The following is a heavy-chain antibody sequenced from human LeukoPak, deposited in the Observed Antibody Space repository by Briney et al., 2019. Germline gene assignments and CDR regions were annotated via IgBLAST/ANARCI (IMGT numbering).Heavy chain of an antibody. CDR3: ARDSPYLDY. CDR2: ISSSGSTI. J-gene: IGHJ4*02. Sequence: GGSLRLSCAASGFTLSSYEMNWVRQAPGKGLEWVSYISSSGSTIYYADSVKGRFTISRDNSKNTLHLQMNSLRAEDTAVYYCARDSPYLDYWGQGTLVTVSS. V-gene: IGHV3-48*03. CDR1: GFTLSSYE.